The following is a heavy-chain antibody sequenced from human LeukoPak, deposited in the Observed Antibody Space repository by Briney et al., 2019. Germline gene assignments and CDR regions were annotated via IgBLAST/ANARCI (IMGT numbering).Heavy chain of an antibody. CDR3: ARGVVLRYFDWFERYYYYGMDV. V-gene: IGHV4-34*01. CDR2: INHSGST. Sequence: SETLSLTCAVYGGSFSGYYWSWIRQPPGKGLEWIGEINHSGSTNYNPSLKSRVTISVDTSKNQFSLKLSSVTAADTAVYYCARGVVLRYFDWFERYYYYGMDVWGQGTTVTVSS. J-gene: IGHJ6*02. CDR1: GGSFSGYY. D-gene: IGHD3-9*01.